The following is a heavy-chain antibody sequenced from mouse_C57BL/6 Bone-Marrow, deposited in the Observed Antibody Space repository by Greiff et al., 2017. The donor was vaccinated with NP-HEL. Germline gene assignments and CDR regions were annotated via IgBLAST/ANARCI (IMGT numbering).Heavy chain of an antibody. Sequence: VQLQQSGPELVKPGASVKISCKASGYAFSSSWMNWVKQRPGKGLEWIGRIYPGDGDTNYNGKFKGKATLTADKSSSTAYMQLSSLTSEDSAVYFCARWARAMDYWGQGTSVTVSS. D-gene: IGHD3-1*01. V-gene: IGHV1-82*01. J-gene: IGHJ4*01. CDR1: GYAFSSSW. CDR2: IYPGDGDT. CDR3: ARWARAMDY.